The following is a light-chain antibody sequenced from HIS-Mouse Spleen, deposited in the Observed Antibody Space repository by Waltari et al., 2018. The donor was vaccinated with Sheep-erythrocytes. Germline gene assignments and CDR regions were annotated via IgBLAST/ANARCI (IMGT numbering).Light chain of an antibody. Sequence: QSALTQPRSVSGSPVQSVTISCTGTSSYVGGYNYVSWYQQHPGKAPKLMIYDVSKRPSGVPDRFSGSKSGNTASLTISGLQAEDEADYYCCSYAGSYNHVFATGTKVTVL. CDR3: CSYAGSYNHV. V-gene: IGLV2-11*01. CDR2: DVS. CDR1: SSYVGGYNY. J-gene: IGLJ1*01.